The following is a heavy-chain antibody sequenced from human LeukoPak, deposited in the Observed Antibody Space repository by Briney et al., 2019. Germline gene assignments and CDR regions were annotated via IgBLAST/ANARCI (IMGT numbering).Heavy chain of an antibody. V-gene: IGHV1-69*13. J-gene: IGHJ6*02. CDR1: GGTFSSYA. CDR2: IIPIFGTA. CDR3: ARDEYYYDSSGYYPYYYYGLDV. Sequence: SVKVSCKASGGTFSSYAISWVRQAPGQGLEWMGGIIPIFGTANYAQKFQGRVTITADESTSTAYMELSSLRSEDTAVYYCARDEYYYDSSGYYPYYYYGLDVWGQGTTVTVSS. D-gene: IGHD3-22*01.